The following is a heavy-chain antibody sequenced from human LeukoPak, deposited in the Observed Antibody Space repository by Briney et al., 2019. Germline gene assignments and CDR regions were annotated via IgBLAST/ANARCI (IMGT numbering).Heavy chain of an antibody. D-gene: IGHD5-12*01. CDR1: GFTFSSYS. J-gene: IGHJ4*02. CDR2: ISSSSSYI. V-gene: IGHV3-21*01. CDR3: AREGGYAFDY. Sequence: GGSLRLSCAASGFTFSSYSMNWVRQAPGKGLELVSSISSSSSYIYYAHSVKGRFTISRDNAKNSLYLQMNSLRAEDTAVYYCAREGGYAFDYWGQGTLVTVSS.